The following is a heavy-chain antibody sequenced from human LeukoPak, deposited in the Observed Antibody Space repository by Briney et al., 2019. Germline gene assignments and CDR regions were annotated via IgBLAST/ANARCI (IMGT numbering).Heavy chain of an antibody. CDR2: LKPDSGSS. V-gene: IGHV1-2*02. CDR1: GYTFIAYY. CDR3: ARARVPIAVAGLYYFDY. Sequence: ASVKVYCKAAGYTFIAYYIHWLRQAPGQGPDWMAWLKPDSGSSHYAQKFQGRVTMTRDTSSNSAYMDLTRLKSDDTAVYYCARARVPIAVAGLYYFDYWGQGALVTVSS. J-gene: IGHJ4*02. D-gene: IGHD6-19*01.